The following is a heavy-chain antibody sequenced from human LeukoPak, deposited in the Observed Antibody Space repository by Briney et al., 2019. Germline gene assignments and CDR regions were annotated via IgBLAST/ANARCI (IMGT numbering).Heavy chain of an antibody. D-gene: IGHD3-10*01. Sequence: SETLSLTCTVSGYSISSGYYWGWIRQPPGKGLEWIGSIYHSGSTYYNPSLKSRVTISVDTSKNQFSLKLSSVTAADTAVYYCARDKMVRGVISFQKANNWFDPWGQGTLVTVSS. V-gene: IGHV4-38-2*02. J-gene: IGHJ5*02. CDR3: ARDKMVRGVISFQKANNWFDP. CDR2: IYHSGST. CDR1: GYSISSGYY.